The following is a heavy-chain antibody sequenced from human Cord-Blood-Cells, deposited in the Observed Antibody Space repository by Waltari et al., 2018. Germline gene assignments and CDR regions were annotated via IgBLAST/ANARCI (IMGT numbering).Heavy chain of an antibody. CDR1: GGSFSGYY. Sequence: QVQLQQWGAGLLKPSETLSLTCAVYGGSFSGYYWSWIRQPPGKGLEWMGEINHSGSTNYNPSLKSRVTISVDTSKNQFSLKLSSVTAADTAVYYCARGAIAARLDAFDIWGQGTMVTVSS. D-gene: IGHD6-6*01. CDR3: ARGAIAARLDAFDI. J-gene: IGHJ3*02. V-gene: IGHV4-34*01. CDR2: INHSGST.